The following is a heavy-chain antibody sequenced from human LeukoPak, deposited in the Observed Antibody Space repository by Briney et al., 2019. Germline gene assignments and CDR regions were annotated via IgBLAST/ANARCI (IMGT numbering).Heavy chain of an antibody. V-gene: IGHV3-64*01. CDR3: AGSTSYYYYYMDV. CDR2: IGSTGGPI. J-gene: IGHJ6*03. Sequence: GGSLRLSCAASGFSLERHTMHWVRQAPGKGLEFVSAIGSTGGPIFYANSVKDRFTVSRDIAKNTLFLQMDSLRIEDMAVYYCAGSTSYYYYYMDVWGKGTTVTVSS. CDR1: GFSLERHT. D-gene: IGHD2-2*01.